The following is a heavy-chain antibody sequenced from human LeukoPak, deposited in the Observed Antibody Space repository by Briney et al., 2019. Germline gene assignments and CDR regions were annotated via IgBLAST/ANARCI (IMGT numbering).Heavy chain of an antibody. CDR1: GGSISSSSYY. CDR2: IYYSGST. J-gene: IGHJ6*02. V-gene: IGHV4-39*01. CDR3: AREDPNYDFWSGFQYYYYYGMDV. D-gene: IGHD3-3*01. Sequence: PSETLSLTCTVSGGSISSSSYYWGWIRQPPGKGLEWIGSIYYSGSTYYNPPLKSRVTISVDTSKNQFSLKLSSVTAADTAVYYCAREDPNYDFWSGFQYYYYYGMDVWGQGTTVTVSS.